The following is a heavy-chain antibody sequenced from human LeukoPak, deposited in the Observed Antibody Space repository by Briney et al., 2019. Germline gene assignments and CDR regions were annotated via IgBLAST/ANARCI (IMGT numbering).Heavy chain of an antibody. V-gene: IGHV4-38-2*02. J-gene: IGHJ6*03. D-gene: IGHD2-21*02. CDR1: GYSISSGYY. CDR3: ASLHSDETDYQYYLDV. CDR2: IYHSGST. Sequence: SETLSLTCTVSGYSISSGYYWGWIRQPPGKGLEYIGSIYHSGSTYYKPSLKSRVTISVDTSKNQFSLKLSSVTAADTAVYYCASLHSDETDYQYYLDVWGKGTTVTVSS.